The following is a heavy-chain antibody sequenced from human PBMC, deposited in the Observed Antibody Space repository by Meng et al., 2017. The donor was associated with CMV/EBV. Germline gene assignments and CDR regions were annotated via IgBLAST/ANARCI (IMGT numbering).Heavy chain of an antibody. CDR3: ARVREYSSSSEFDY. D-gene: IGHD6-6*01. V-gene: IGHV1-2*02. CDR2: INPNSGST. J-gene: IGHJ4*02. Sequence: ASVKVSCKASGYTFTGYYMHCVRQAPGQGLEWMGWINPNSGSTNYAQKFQGRVTMTRDTSISTAYMELSRLRSDDTAVYYCARVREYSSSSEFDYWGQGTLVTVSS. CDR1: GYTFTGYY.